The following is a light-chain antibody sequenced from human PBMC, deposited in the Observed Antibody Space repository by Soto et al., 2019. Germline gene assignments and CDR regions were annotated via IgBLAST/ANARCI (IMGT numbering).Light chain of an antibody. CDR1: QSVNSN. Sequence: EIVMTQSPATLSVYPGERATLSCRASQSVNSNLAWYQHKPGQAPRLLIYGASTRATGIPARFSGSGSGTEFTLTISSLQSEDFAIYYCQQYKNWPSWTFGQGTKVEIK. CDR2: GAS. J-gene: IGKJ1*01. CDR3: QQYKNWPSWT. V-gene: IGKV3-15*01.